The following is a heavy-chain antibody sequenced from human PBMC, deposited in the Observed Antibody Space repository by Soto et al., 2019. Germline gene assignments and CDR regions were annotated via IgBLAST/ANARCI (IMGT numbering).Heavy chain of an antibody. J-gene: IGHJ4*02. CDR2: MNPNSGNT. CDR3: ATGRLGYCSGGSCTEDFDY. V-gene: IGHV1-8*01. D-gene: IGHD2-15*01. CDR1: GYTFTSYD. Sequence: ASVKVSCKASGYTFTSYDINWVRQATGQGLEWMGWMNPNSGNTGYAQKFQGRVTMTEDKSTDTAYMELSSLRSEDTAVYYCATGRLGYCSGGSCTEDFDYWGQGTLVTVSS.